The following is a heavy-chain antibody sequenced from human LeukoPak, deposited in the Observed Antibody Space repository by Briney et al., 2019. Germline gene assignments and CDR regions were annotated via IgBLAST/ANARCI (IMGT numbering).Heavy chain of an antibody. D-gene: IGHD5-24*01. J-gene: IGHJ4*02. CDR1: GFTFSSYG. CDR3: AKDGGDGYNSDY. Sequence: GGSLRLSCAASGFTFSSYGMHWVRQAPGKGLEWVAVISYDGSNKYYADSVKGRFTISRDNSKNTLYLQMNSLRAEDTAVYYCAKDGGDGYNSDYWGQGTLVTVYS. V-gene: IGHV3-30*18. CDR2: ISYDGSNK.